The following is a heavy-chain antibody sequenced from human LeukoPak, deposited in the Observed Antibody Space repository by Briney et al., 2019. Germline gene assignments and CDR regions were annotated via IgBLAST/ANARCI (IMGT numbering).Heavy chain of an antibody. Sequence: GGSLRLSCAASGFTFSSYWMHWVRQAPGKGLVWVSRISDGGSTTTYADSVKGRFTISRDNARNTLYLQMNGLRAEDTAVYYCSRSAYYDGSGNYYDYWGQGTLVTVSS. CDR1: GFTFSSYW. J-gene: IGHJ4*02. CDR3: SRSAYYDGSGNYYDY. D-gene: IGHD3-22*01. CDR2: ISDGGSTT. V-gene: IGHV3-74*01.